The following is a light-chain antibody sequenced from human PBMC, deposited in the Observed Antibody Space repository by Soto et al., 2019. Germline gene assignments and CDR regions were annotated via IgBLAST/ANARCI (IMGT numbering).Light chain of an antibody. CDR2: GAS. CDR3: QQYGSSLLFT. V-gene: IGKV3-20*01. CDR1: QSVSSSY. J-gene: IGKJ3*01. Sequence: EIVLTQSPGNLSLSPGERATLSCRASQSVSSSYLAWYQQKPGQAPRLLIYGASSRATGIPDRFSGSGSATDFTLTISRLEPEDFAVYYCQQYGSSLLFTFGPGTKVDIK.